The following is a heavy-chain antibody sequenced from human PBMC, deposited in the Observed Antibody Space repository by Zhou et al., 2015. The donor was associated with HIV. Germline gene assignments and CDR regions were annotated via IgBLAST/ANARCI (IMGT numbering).Heavy chain of an antibody. J-gene: IGHJ3*01. CDR3: AKELDGGSYLDAVDV. CDR1: GFLVSSYA. CDR2: ISSDGSTQ. D-gene: IGHD1-26*01. V-gene: IGHV3-30*18. Sequence: QVQLVESGGGVVQPGWSLRLSCAASGFLVSSYAMHWVRQAPGKGLEWVALISSDGSTQLYADSLRGRFTISSDSSKNTLYLQMNSLKPEDTALYYCAKELDGGSYLDAVDVWGQGTMVTVSS.